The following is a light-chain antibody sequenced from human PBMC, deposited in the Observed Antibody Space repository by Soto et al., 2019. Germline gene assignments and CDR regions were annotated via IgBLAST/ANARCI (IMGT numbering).Light chain of an antibody. CDR2: GAS. J-gene: IGKJ2*03. CDR3: QQYESSRPSYS. Sequence: EIVLTQSPGTLSLSPGERATLSCRASQSLTSNYLAWYQQKPGQAPRLLIYGASSRATGIPDRFSGSGSGTDCTLNISRLEPEDFAVYYCQQYESSRPSYSVGEGTKLEIK. CDR1: QSLTSNY. V-gene: IGKV3-20*01.